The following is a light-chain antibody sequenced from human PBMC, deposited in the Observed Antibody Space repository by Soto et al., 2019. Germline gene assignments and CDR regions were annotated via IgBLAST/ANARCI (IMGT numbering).Light chain of an antibody. Sequence: EIVMTQSPASLSVSPGETATLSCRASQSISNSLAWYQQKPGQAPSLLIYGASTRATGIPARFSGSGSGTEFTLPISSLQSEDSALYYCQQYNNWPPRTFGQGTKLETK. J-gene: IGKJ2*01. CDR1: QSISNS. CDR3: QQYNNWPPRT. CDR2: GAS. V-gene: IGKV3-15*01.